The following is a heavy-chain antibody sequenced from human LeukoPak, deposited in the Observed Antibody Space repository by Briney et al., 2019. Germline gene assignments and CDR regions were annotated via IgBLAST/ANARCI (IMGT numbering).Heavy chain of an antibody. CDR1: GDSVSSNSAA. CDR3: ARAWSRYDSSGSLMVEILDY. V-gene: IGHV6-1*01. J-gene: IGHJ4*02. D-gene: IGHD3-22*01. CDR2: TYYRSKWYN. Sequence: SQTLSLTCALSGDSVSSNSAARNWIRHSPSRGLERLGRTYYRSKWYNDYAVSVKSRITINPDTSKNQFSLQLNSVTPEDTAVYYCARAWSRYDSSGSLMVEILDYWGQGTLVTVSS.